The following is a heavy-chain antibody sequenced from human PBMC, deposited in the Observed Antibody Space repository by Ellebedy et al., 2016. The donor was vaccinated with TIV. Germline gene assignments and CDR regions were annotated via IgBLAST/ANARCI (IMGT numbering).Heavy chain of an antibody. CDR3: ARERREITIFGVVIPHFDY. J-gene: IGHJ4*02. CDR2: INPNSGGT. V-gene: IGHV1-2*04. D-gene: IGHD3-3*01. CDR1: GYTFTGYY. Sequence: ASVKVSCXASGYTFTGYYMHWVRQAPGQGLEWMGWINPNSGGTNYAQKFQGWVTMTRDTSISTAYMELSRLRSDDTAVYYCARERREITIFGVVIPHFDYWGQGTLVTVSS.